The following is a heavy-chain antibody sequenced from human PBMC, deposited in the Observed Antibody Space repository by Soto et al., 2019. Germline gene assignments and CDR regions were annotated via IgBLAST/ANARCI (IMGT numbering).Heavy chain of an antibody. CDR3: AKRTGYGSGVHCFYYYHYARDL. Sequence: QVQLVESGGGVVPPGRSLRLSCATSGFTFSSYGMHWVRQAPGKGLEWVAVISYDGSNKYYADSVKGRFTISRDNSKNTLDLQMDRLRGEDTAVNYCAKRTGYGSGVHCFYYYHYARDLWGQGTTVNGSS. CDR1: GFTFSSYG. J-gene: IGHJ6*02. CDR2: ISYDGSNK. V-gene: IGHV3-30*18. D-gene: IGHD2-15*01.